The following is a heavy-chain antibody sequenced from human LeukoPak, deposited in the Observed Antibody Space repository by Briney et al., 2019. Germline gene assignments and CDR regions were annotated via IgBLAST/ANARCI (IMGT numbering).Heavy chain of an antibody. CDR3: VGGWLTKRTFDY. CDR2: IYYSGST. CDR1: GGSISSGDYY. Sequence: PSETLSLTCTVSGGSISSGDYYWSWIRQPPGKGLEWIGYIYYSGSTYYNPSLKSRVTMSVDTSKNQFSLKLSSVTAADAAVYYCVGGWLTKRTFDYWGQGTLVTVSS. J-gene: IGHJ4*02. D-gene: IGHD3-22*01. V-gene: IGHV4-30-4*01.